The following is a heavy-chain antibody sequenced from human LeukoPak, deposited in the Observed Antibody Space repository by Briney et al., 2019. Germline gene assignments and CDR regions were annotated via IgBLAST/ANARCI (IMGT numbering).Heavy chain of an antibody. D-gene: IGHD6-19*01. CDR1: GGTFSSYA. CDR3: ARGDTRSSGWFRSEALFDY. V-gene: IGHV1-69*13. CDR2: IIPIFGTA. J-gene: IGHJ4*02. Sequence: HWASVKVSCKASGGTFSSYAISWVRQAPGQGLEWMGGIIPIFGTANYAQKFQGRVTITADESTSTAYMELSSLRSEDTAVYYCARGDTRSSGWFRSEALFDYWGQGTLVTVSS.